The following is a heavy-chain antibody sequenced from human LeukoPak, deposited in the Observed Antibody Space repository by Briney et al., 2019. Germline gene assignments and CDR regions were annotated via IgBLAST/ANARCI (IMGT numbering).Heavy chain of an antibody. CDR3: AGGYRYGSTPYYYYSMDV. Sequence: KAGGSLRLSCAASGFTFSDYYMSWIRQAPGKGLEWVSYISSSGSTIYYTDSVKGRFTISRDNAKNSLYLQMNSLRAEDTAVYYCAGGYRYGSTPYYYYSMDVWGKGTTVTVSS. D-gene: IGHD5-18*01. CDR2: ISSSGSTI. J-gene: IGHJ6*03. CDR1: GFTFSDYY. V-gene: IGHV3-11*01.